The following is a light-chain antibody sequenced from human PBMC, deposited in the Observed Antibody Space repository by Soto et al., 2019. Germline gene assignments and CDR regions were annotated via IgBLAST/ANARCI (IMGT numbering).Light chain of an antibody. CDR2: AAS. CDR1: QGINNY. Sequence: DIQMTQSPSSLSASVGDRVTITCRASQGINNYLAWYQQRPGKVPRLLIYAASTLQSGVSSRFSGSVSGTDFTLTIRSLQPEDVANYYCQKYDNAPWTFGQGTKVDIK. V-gene: IGKV1-27*01. CDR3: QKYDNAPWT. J-gene: IGKJ1*01.